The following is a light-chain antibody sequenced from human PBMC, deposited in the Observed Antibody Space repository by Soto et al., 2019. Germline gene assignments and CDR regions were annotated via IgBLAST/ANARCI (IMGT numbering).Light chain of an antibody. CDR3: SSYTGSSTPYV. V-gene: IGLV2-14*01. CDR1: SSDVGGYNY. CDR2: EVS. J-gene: IGLJ1*01. Sequence: QSALTQPASVSGSPGQSITISCTGTSSDVGGYNYVSWYQQHPGKAPKLMIYEVSNRPSGVSNRFSGSKSGNTASLTISGLQAEDEADYYCSSYTGSSTPYVFGTGIKVIVL.